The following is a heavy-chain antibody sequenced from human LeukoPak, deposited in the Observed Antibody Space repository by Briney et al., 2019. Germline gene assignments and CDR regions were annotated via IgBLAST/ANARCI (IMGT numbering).Heavy chain of an antibody. J-gene: IGHJ4*02. CDR3: ARGLYYDYVWGSYRLFPYYFDY. CDR1: GYTFTSYG. Sequence: ASVKVSCKASGYTFTSYGISWVRQAPGQGLECMGWISAYNGNTNYAQKLQGRVTMTTDTSTSTAYMELRSLRADDTAVYHCARGLYYDYVWGSYRLFPYYFDYWGQGTLVTVSS. CDR2: ISAYNGNT. V-gene: IGHV1-18*01. D-gene: IGHD3-16*02.